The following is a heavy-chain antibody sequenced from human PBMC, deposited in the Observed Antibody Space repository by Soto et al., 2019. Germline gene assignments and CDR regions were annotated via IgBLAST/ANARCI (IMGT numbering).Heavy chain of an antibody. CDR3: AREGSYDFWSGQYNYYGMDV. V-gene: IGHV1-18*01. D-gene: IGHD3-3*01. J-gene: IGHJ6*02. CDR1: GYTFTSYG. CDR2: ISAYNGNT. Sequence: DSVKVSCKASGYTFTSYGISWVRQAPGQGLEWMGWISAYNGNTNYAQKLQGRVTMTTDTSTSTAYMELRSLRSDATAVYYCAREGSYDFWSGQYNYYGMDVWGQGTTVTVSS.